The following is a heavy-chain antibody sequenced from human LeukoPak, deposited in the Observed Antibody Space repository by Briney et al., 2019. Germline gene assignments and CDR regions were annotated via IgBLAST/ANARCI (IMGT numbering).Heavy chain of an antibody. D-gene: IGHD3-10*01. V-gene: IGHV3-30*18. CDR2: VSSDGNTK. Sequence: GGSLRLPCEASGFSFSHYGMHWVRQAPGKGLEWVAVVSSDGNTKYYADSVKGRFTISRDNSKNIVYLQMNSGRAEDTAVYYCAKEGGSSFTAHWDYWGQGTLVTVSS. CDR1: GFSFSHYG. J-gene: IGHJ4*02. CDR3: AKEGGSSFTAHWDY.